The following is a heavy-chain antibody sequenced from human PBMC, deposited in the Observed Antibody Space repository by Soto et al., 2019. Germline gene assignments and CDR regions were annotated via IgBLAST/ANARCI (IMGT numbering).Heavy chain of an antibody. V-gene: IGHV1-8*01. CDR2: INANSGNT. CDR3: ARRIKYCDSSRGSDP. CDR1: GYIFTNYD. J-gene: IGHJ5*02. D-gene: IGHD4-17*01. Sequence: QVQLVQSGAEVKKPGASVKVSCKASGYIFTNYDINWVRQATGQGLEYLGWINANSGNTGYVQNFQGRVEMTWKSSTHPSYMELNSLRSEDTAAYYGARRIKYCDSSRGSDPWGQGTLVTVSS.